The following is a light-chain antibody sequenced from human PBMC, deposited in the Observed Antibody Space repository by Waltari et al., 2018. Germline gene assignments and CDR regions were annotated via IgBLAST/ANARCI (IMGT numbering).Light chain of an antibody. CDR1: TSDVGNCDL. J-gene: IGLJ1*01. CDR3: CSYAGLGTYV. Sequence: QSALTQPASVSGTPGQSITIPCTGTTSDVGNCDLVSWYQHHPGKAPKLLICEVIKRPSGVSSRFSGSKSGSTASLTISGLQPEDEADYYCCSYAGLGTYVFGSGTKVTVL. V-gene: IGLV2-23*02. CDR2: EVI.